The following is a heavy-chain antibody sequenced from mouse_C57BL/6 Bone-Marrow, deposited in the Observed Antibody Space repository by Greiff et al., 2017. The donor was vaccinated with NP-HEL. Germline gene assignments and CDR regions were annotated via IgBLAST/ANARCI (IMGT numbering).Heavy chain of an antibody. D-gene: IGHD2-4*01. CDR1: GYTFTDHT. CDR3: ARGRLRGEGFDY. Sequence: VQRVESDAELVKPGASVKISCKVSGYTFTDHTIHWMKQRPEQGLEWLGYIYPSDGSTKYNEKFKGKATLTADKSSSTAYMQLNSLTSEDSAVDFCARGRLRGEGFDYWGQGTTLTVSS. J-gene: IGHJ2*01. CDR2: IYPSDGST. V-gene: IGHV1-78*01.